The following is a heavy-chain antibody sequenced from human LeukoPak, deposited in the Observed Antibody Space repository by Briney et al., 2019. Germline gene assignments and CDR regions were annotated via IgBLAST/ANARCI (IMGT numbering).Heavy chain of an antibody. CDR1: GGSISSGDYS. CDR2: IYFSGST. Sequence: TPFVTCTVSGGSISSGDYSWNWVRQHPGKGLEWIGHIYFSGSTCYNPSLKSRVTISLDTSKNQFSLKLRSVTAADTAVYYCTRAETYWGQGTLVNLSS. V-gene: IGHV4-31*03. J-gene: IGHJ4*02. CDR3: TRAETY.